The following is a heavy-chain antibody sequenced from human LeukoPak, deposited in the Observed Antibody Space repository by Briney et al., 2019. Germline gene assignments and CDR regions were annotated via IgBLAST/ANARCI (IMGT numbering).Heavy chain of an antibody. CDR1: GGSISSSPYN. D-gene: IGHD2/OR15-2a*01. CDR3: KISNSRIPGVDY. CDR2: ISSSGSTI. Sequence: ETLSLTCTVSGGSISSSPYNWGWVRQAPGKGLEWVSYISSSGSTIYYADSVKGRFTISRDNSKNTLYLQMNSLRAEDTAVYYCKISNSRIPGVDYWGQGTLVTVSS. J-gene: IGHJ4*02. V-gene: IGHV3-48*01.